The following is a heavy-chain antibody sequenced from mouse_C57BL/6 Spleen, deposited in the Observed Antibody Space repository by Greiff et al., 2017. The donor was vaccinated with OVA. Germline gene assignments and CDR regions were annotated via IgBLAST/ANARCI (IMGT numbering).Heavy chain of an antibody. CDR3: ARSNDGYYYFDY. D-gene: IGHD2-3*01. CDR2: IYPGSGNT. J-gene: IGHJ2*01. V-gene: IGHV1-66*01. Sequence: VQLQQSGPELVKPGASVKISCKASGYSFTSYYLHWVKQRPGQGLEWIGWIYPGSGNTKYNEKFKGKATLTADTSSITAYMQLSSLTSEDSAVYYCARSNDGYYYFDYWGQGTTLTVSS. CDR1: GYSFTSYY.